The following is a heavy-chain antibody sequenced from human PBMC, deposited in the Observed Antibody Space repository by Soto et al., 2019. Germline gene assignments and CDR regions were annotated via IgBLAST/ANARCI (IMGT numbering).Heavy chain of an antibody. V-gene: IGHV1-69*02. J-gene: IGHJ6*03. CDR1: GGTFSSYT. CDR3: ATSCVNVYIPGVQYLYSMDV. Sequence: QVPLVQSGAEVKKPGSSVKVSCQASGGTFSSYTINWVRQAPGQGLEWMGRVIPILNISNFAQRFQGRVTITADKFMTAAYMELSSLTSEDTAVSYCATSCVNVYIPGVQYLYSMDVWGKGTTVTVSS. CDR2: VIPILNIS. D-gene: IGHD2-2*02.